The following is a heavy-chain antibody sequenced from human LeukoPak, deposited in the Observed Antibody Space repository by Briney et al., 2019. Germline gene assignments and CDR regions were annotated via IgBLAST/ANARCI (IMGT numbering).Heavy chain of an antibody. Sequence: GGSLRLSCTGSGFTFGDYAVIWVRQAPGRGLEWVGFIRSKAYGGTTEYAASVKGRFTISRDDSKSIAYLQMDSLKTEDTAVYYCTRDYGDYKGDYWGQGTLVIVSS. D-gene: IGHD4-17*01. J-gene: IGHJ4*02. CDR1: GFTFGDYA. CDR2: IRSKAYGGTT. V-gene: IGHV3-49*04. CDR3: TRDYGDYKGDY.